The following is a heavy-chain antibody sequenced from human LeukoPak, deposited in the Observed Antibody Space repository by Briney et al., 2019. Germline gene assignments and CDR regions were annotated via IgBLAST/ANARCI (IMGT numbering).Heavy chain of an antibody. CDR1: GGTISNYY. V-gene: IGHV4-59*01. CDR3: ARVGGTNYYYYGMDV. Sequence: SETLSLTCTVSGGTISNYYWSWIRQPPGKGLEWIGYIYYSGSTNYNPSLKSRVTISVDTSKNQFSLKLSSVTAADTAVYYCARVGGTNYYYYGMDVWGQGTTVTVSS. D-gene: IGHD1-26*01. CDR2: IYYSGST. J-gene: IGHJ6*02.